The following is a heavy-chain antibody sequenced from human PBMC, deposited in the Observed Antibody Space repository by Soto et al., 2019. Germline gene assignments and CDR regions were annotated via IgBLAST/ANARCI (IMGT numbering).Heavy chain of an antibody. Sequence: QVQLQESGPGLVKPSQTLSLTCTVSGGSISSGGYYWSWIRQHPGKGLELIGYIYYSGSTYYNPSHMRRVTISVDTSKNQFSLQLSSGTAAATAVYYCARVCGGDCHNGMDVWGQGTTVTVS. V-gene: IGHV4-31*03. CDR3: ARVCGGDCHNGMDV. CDR2: IYYSGST. J-gene: IGHJ6*02. D-gene: IGHD2-21*02. CDR1: GGSISSGGYY.